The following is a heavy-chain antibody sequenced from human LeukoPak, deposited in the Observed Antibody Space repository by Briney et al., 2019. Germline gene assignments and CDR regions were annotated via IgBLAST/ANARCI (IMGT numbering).Heavy chain of an antibody. V-gene: IGHV1-8*01. D-gene: IGHD3-3*01. CDR2: MNPKSGNT. CDR3: ARAITIFDYYYMDV. Sequence: ASMTVSFNISGDTFTTYDINWVRQATGQGLAWMGWMNPKSGNTVYAQKFQGRLTLTRDIFISTAYMELSSLRSEDTAVYFCARAITIFDYYYMDVWGKGTTDSVSS. J-gene: IGHJ6*03. CDR1: GDTFTTYD.